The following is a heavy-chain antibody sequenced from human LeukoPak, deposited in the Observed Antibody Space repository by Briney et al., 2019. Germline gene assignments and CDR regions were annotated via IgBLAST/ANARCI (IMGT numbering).Heavy chain of an antibody. CDR1: GFTFSSYW. Sequence: GGSLRLSCAASGFTFSSYWMHWVRQAPGKGLVWVSRINSDGSSTSYADSVKSRFTISRDNAKNTLYLQMNSLRAENTAVYYCAREVRTGFEYYFDYWGQGTLVTVSS. CDR3: AREVRTGFEYYFDY. D-gene: IGHD1/OR15-1a*01. V-gene: IGHV3-74*01. J-gene: IGHJ4*02. CDR2: INSDGSST.